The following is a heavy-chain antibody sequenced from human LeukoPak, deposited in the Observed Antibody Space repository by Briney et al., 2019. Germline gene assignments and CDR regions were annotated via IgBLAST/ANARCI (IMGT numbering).Heavy chain of an antibody. D-gene: IGHD6-19*01. CDR2: IRSKAYGGTT. Sequence: GGSLRLSCTASGFTFGDYAMSWFRQAPGKGLEWVGFIRSKAYGGTTEYAASVKGRFTISRDDSKSIAYLQMNSLKTEDTAVYYCGYSSGWYGECFQHWGQGTLVTVSS. CDR3: GYSSGWYGECFQH. J-gene: IGHJ1*01. CDR1: GFTFGDYA. V-gene: IGHV3-49*03.